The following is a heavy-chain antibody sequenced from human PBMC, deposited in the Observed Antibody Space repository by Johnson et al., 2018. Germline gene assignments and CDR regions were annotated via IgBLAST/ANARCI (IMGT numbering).Heavy chain of an antibody. CDR1: GGSISSYY. CDR3: ARSMANSDYVWGSYRSYYYYGMDV. V-gene: IGHV4-59*01. J-gene: IGHJ6*02. D-gene: IGHD3-16*02. CDR2: IYYSGST. Sequence: QVQLQESGPGLVKPSETLSLTCTVSGGSISSYYWSWIRQPPGKGLEWIGYIYYSGSTNYNPSLKSRVTISVDTSKNQFSLKLSSVTAPDTAVYYCARSMANSDYVWGSYRSYYYYGMDVWGQGTTVTVSS.